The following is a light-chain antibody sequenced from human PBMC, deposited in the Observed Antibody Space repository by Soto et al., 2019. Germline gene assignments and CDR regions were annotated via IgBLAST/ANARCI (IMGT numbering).Light chain of an antibody. V-gene: IGKV3-15*01. CDR3: QQYNNWPPYT. CDR1: QSGNSN. CDR2: GAS. J-gene: IGKJ2*01. Sequence: EIVMTQSPATLSVSPGERATLSCRASQSGNSNLAWYQQKPGQAPSLLIYGASTRATGVPARFSGSGSGTEFTLTISSLQSEDFAVYYCQQYNNWPPYTFGQGTKLEIK.